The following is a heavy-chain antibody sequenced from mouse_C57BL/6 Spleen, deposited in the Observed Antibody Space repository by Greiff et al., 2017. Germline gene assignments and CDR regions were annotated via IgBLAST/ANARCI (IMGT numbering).Heavy chain of an antibody. V-gene: IGHV1-62-2*01. J-gene: IGHJ2*01. CDR3: ARNEWHFDY. Sequence: QVHVKQSGAELVKPGASVKLSCKASGYTFTEYTITWVKQRSGQGLEWIGWFYSGSGSIKYNENFKDKATLSADKYSSTVYMGLSRLTSEDSAVYFCARNEWHFDYWGQGTTLTVSS. CDR2: FYSGSGSI. CDR1: GYTFTEYT.